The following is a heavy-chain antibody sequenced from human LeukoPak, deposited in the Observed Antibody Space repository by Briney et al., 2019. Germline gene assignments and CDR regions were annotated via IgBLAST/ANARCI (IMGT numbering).Heavy chain of an antibody. J-gene: IGHJ6*02. CDR1: GFTVSSHY. V-gene: IGHV3-7*03. CDR2: IKQDESEK. CDR3: VRAMDV. Sequence: GGSLRLSCAASGFTVSSHYMSWVRQAPGKGLEWVANIKQDESEKYYVDSVKGRFTISRDNAKSSLFLQMNSLRVEDTAVYYCVRAMDVWGQGTTVTVSS.